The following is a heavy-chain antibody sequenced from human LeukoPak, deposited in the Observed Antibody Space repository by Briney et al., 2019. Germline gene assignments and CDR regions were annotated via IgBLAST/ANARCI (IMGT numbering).Heavy chain of an antibody. D-gene: IGHD5-18*01. CDR1: GVSFSGYY. CDR2: INHSGST. V-gene: IGHV4-34*01. J-gene: IGHJ3*02. CDR3: ARGAPKEIQLWLRLRGVAFDI. Sequence: SETLSLTCAVYGVSFSGYYWSWIRQPPGKGLEWIGEINHSGSTNYNPSLKSRVTISVDTSKNQFSLKLNSVTAADTAVYYCARGAPKEIQLWLRLRGVAFDIWGQGTMVTVSS.